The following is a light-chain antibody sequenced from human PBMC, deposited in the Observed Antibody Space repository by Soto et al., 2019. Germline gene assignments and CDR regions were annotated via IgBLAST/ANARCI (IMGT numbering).Light chain of an antibody. Sequence: DIVMTQSPDALAVSLGEKATINCKSSQSFLYSSNNKNYLAWYQQKKGKPPKXLIYWASTRESGVPERLSGSGYGTDFTITISSMKDEDVEVYYCQQYYSTTFTFGGGTKVDIK. J-gene: IGKJ4*01. V-gene: IGKV4-1*01. CDR2: WAS. CDR1: QSFLYSSNNKNY. CDR3: QQYYSTTFT.